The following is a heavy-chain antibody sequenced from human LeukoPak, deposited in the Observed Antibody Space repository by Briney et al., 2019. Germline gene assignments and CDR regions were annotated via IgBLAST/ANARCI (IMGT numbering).Heavy chain of an antibody. Sequence: SETLSLTCTVSGGSIRDYYWNWIRQPPGKGLEWVGYIYSSGHTNYNPSLKSRVTISGDTSKNQFSLRLISVTAADTAVYYCARGERLGLDSWGQGTLVAVSS. J-gene: IGHJ5*01. V-gene: IGHV4-59*01. CDR2: IYSSGHT. CDR1: GGSIRDYY. D-gene: IGHD6-19*01. CDR3: ARGERLGLDS.